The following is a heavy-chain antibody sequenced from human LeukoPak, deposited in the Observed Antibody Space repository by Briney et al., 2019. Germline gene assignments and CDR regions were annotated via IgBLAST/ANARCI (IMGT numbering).Heavy chain of an antibody. Sequence: GASVKVSCKASGYTFSIYDINWVRQATGQGLEWMGWMNPNSGNTGYAQKFQGRVTITRNTSISTAYMEVSSLRSEDTAVYYCARRLGLRWDLQAFDIWGQGTMVTVPS. CDR2: MNPNSGNT. J-gene: IGHJ3*02. CDR3: ARRLGLRWDLQAFDI. CDR1: GYTFSIYD. V-gene: IGHV1-8*02. D-gene: IGHD4-23*01.